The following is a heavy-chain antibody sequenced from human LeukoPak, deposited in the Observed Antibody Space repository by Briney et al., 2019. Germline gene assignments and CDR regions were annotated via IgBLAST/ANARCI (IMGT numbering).Heavy chain of an antibody. CDR2: ISSSSSYI. Sequence: PGGSLRLSCAASGFTFSSYSMNWVRQAPGKGLEWVSSISSSSSYIYYADSVKGRFTVSRDNAKNSLYLQMNSLRAEDTAVYYCARVGFVWELLDAFDIWGQGTMVTVSS. V-gene: IGHV3-21*01. CDR3: ARVGFVWELLDAFDI. CDR1: GFTFSSYS. J-gene: IGHJ3*02. D-gene: IGHD1-26*01.